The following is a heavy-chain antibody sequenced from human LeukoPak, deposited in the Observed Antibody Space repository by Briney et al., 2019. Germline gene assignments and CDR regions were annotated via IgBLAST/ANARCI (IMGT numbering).Heavy chain of an antibody. Sequence: SETLSLTCAVYGGIFNGYYWSWIRQPPGKGLEWIGEINRSGTTNHNPTLKSRVTISVDTSKNQFSLKLSSVTAADTAVYYCARDGGIRDAFDIWGQGTMVTVSS. V-gene: IGHV4-34*01. J-gene: IGHJ3*02. D-gene: IGHD3-3*01. CDR2: INRSGTT. CDR3: ARDGGIRDAFDI. CDR1: GGIFNGYY.